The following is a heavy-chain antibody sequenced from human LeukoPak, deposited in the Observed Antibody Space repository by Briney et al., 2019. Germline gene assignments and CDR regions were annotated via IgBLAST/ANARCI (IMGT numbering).Heavy chain of an antibody. CDR1: GYIFTSYG. D-gene: IGHD4-23*01. V-gene: IGHV1-18*01. J-gene: IGHJ6*03. CDR3: ARQKTTVVTLDPTSYYYYYFLDV. Sequence: ASVKVSCKASGYIFTSYGISGVRQAPGQGLEWMGWISAYNSNTNYAQKLQGRVSMTTDTSTSNAYMELRSLRSDDTAVYYCARQKTTVVTLDPTSYYYYYFLDVWRKGTTVTVSS. CDR2: ISAYNSNT.